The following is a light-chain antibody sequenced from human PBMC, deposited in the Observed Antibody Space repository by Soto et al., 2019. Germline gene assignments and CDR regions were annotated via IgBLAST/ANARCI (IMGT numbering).Light chain of an antibody. CDR2: DTS. CDR3: QQRTNRPPIT. V-gene: IGKV3-11*01. Sequence: EIVLTQSPATLSLSPGERATLSCRASQSVSSYFPWYQQRPGQAPRLLIFDTSNRATDIPARFSGSGSETDFTLTISGLEPEDFAVYYCQQRTNRPPITFGQGTRLEIK. J-gene: IGKJ5*01. CDR1: QSVSSY.